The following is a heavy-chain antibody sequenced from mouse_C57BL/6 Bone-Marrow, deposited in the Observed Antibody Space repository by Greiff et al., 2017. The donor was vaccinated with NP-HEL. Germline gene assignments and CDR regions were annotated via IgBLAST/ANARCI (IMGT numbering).Heavy chain of an antibody. Sequence: QVQLQQSGAELVRPGTSVKMSCKASGYTFTNYWIGWAKQRPGHGLEWIGDIYPGGGYTNYNEKFKGKATLTADKSSSTAYMQFSSLTSEDSAIYYCATLYDYDGDYWGQGTTLTVSS. CDR1: GYTFTNYW. V-gene: IGHV1-63*01. CDR2: IYPGGGYT. D-gene: IGHD2-4*01. J-gene: IGHJ2*01. CDR3: ATLYDYDGDY.